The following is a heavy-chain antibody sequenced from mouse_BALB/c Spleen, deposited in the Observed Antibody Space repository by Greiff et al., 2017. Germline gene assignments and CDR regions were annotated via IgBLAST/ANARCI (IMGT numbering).Heavy chain of an antibody. J-gene: IGHJ4*01. Sequence: EVKLMESGPELVKPGASVKIPCKASGYTFTDYNMDWVNQSHGKSLEWIGDINPNNGGTIYNQKFKGKATLTVDKSSSTAYMELRSLTSEDTAVYYCARHGKGYYAMDYWGQGTSVTVSS. CDR3: ARHGKGYYAMDY. V-gene: IGHV1-18*01. D-gene: IGHD2-1*01. CDR2: INPNNGGT. CDR1: GYTFTDYN.